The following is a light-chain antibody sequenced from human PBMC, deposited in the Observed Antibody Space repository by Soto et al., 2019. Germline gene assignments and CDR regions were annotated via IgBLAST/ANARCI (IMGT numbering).Light chain of an antibody. V-gene: IGKV1-6*01. J-gene: IGKJ5*01. CDR2: AAS. CDR1: QGIRDD. CDR3: QQSYSTLIT. Sequence: AIQMTQSPSSLSASVGDRVTITCRASQGIRDDLAWYQHKPGKAPKLLIYAASSLQSGVPSRFSGSGSGTDFTLTISSLQPEDFATYYCQQSYSTLITFGQGTRLEIK.